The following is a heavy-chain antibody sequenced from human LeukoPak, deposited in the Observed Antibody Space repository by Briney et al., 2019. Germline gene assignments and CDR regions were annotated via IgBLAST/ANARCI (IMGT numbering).Heavy chain of an antibody. J-gene: IGHJ4*02. V-gene: IGHV4-34*01. D-gene: IGHD5-18*01. CDR1: GGSFSGYY. Sequence: PSETLSLTCAVYGGSFSGYYWIWIRQPPGKGLEWIGEINHSGSTNYNPSLKSRVTISVDTSKNQFSLKLSSVTAADTAVYYCVRVRGYSSGIRWANDYWGQGTLVTVSS. CDR2: INHSGST. CDR3: VRVRGYSSGIRWANDY.